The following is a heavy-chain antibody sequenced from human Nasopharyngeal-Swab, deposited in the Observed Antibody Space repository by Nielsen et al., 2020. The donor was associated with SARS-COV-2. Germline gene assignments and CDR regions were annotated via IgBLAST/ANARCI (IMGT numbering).Heavy chain of an antibody. J-gene: IGHJ6*02. V-gene: IGHV3-21*01. Sequence: GESLKISCAASGFTFSSYSMNWVRQAPGKGLEWVSSISSSSSYIYYADSVKGRFTISRDNAKNSLYLQMNSLRAEDTAVYYCARVPGTQSIYYYYGMDVWGQGTTVTVSS. CDR3: ARVPGTQSIYYYYGMDV. CDR2: ISSSSSYI. CDR1: GFTFSSYS. D-gene: IGHD1-1*01.